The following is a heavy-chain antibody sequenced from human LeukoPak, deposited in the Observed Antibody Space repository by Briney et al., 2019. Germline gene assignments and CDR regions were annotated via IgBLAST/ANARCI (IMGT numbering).Heavy chain of an antibody. D-gene: IGHD4-23*01. CDR3: AKARAINGGNSDY. CDR2: ISDSGGST. CDR1: GFTVSSNY. J-gene: IGHJ4*02. V-gene: IGHV3-23*01. Sequence: GGSLRLSCAASGFTVSSNYMSWVRQAPGKGLEWVSGISDSGGSTYYADSVKGRFTISRDNSKNTLYLQMNSLRAEDTAVYYCAKARAINGGNSDYWGQGTLVTVSS.